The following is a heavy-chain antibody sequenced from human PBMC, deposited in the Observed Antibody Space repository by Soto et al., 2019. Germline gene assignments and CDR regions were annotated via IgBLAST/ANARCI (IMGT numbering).Heavy chain of an antibody. D-gene: IGHD2-2*01. CDR3: TARIVVVPAAAEYFQH. J-gene: IGHJ1*01. CDR2: IKRKTDGGTT. Sequence: GGSLRLSCAASGFTFSNAWMSWVRQAPGKGLEWVGRIKRKTDGGTTDYAAPVKGRFTISREDSKNTLYLQMNSLKTEDTAVYYCTARIVVVPAAAEYFQHWGQGTLVTVSS. V-gene: IGHV3-15*01. CDR1: GFTFSNAW.